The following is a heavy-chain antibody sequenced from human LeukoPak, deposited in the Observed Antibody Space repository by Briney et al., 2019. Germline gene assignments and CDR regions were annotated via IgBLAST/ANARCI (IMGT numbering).Heavy chain of an antibody. CDR3: ASRYCSGGRCDSSHYYYYGMDV. CDR2: IIPIFGTA. CDR1: GGTLNSFA. V-gene: IGHV1-69*13. Sequence: SVKVSCKAFGGTLNSFAISWVRQAPGQGLEWMGGIIPIFGTANYAQKFQGGVTITADESTSTAYMELTSLRSEDTAVHYCASRYCSGGRCDSSHYYYYGMDVWGQGTTVTVSS. D-gene: IGHD2-15*01. J-gene: IGHJ6*02.